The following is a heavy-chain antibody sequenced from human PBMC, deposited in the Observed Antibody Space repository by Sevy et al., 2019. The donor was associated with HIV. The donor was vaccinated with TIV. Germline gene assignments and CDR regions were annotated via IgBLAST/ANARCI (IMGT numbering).Heavy chain of an antibody. CDR1: GGSISSSSYY. Sequence: SETLSLTCTVSGGSISSSSYYWGWIRQPPGKGLEWIGSIYYSGSTYYNPSLKSRVTISVDTSKNQFSLKLSSVTAADTAVYYCARYGRPAYCGGDCYEDFDYWGQGTLVTVSS. CDR3: ARYGRPAYCGGDCYEDFDY. J-gene: IGHJ4*02. V-gene: IGHV4-39*01. D-gene: IGHD2-21*01. CDR2: IYYSGST.